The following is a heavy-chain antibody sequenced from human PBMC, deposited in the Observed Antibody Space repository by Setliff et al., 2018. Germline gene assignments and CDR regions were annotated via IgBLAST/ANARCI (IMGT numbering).Heavy chain of an antibody. CDR2: IQKSGGT. Sequence: SETLSLTCNVSGVSISSYYWSWIRQPPGKGLESIGYIQKSGGTNYNPALKSRVTISVDTSTNQFSLKLRSVTAADTAVYYCARSMIQRNYYCGLDVWGQGTTVTVSS. V-gene: IGHV4-59*01. J-gene: IGHJ6*02. CDR1: GVSISSYY. D-gene: IGHD3-16*01. CDR3: ARSMIQRNYYCGLDV.